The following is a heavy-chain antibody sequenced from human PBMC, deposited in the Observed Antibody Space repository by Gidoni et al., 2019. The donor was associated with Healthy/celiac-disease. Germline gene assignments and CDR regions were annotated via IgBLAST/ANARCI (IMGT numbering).Heavy chain of an antibody. J-gene: IGHJ4*02. V-gene: IGHV4-59*01. Sequence: QVQLQESGPGLVKPSETLSLTCTVSGGSISSYYWSWIRQPPGKGLEWIGYIYYSGSTNYNPSLKSRVTISVDTSKNQFSLKLSSVTAADTAVYYCARGRRYSSGWYYFDYWGQGTLVTVSS. CDR2: IYYSGST. CDR1: GGSISSYY. CDR3: ARGRRYSSGWYYFDY. D-gene: IGHD6-19*01.